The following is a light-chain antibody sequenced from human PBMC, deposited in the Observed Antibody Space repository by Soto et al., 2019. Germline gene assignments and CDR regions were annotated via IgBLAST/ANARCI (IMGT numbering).Light chain of an antibody. CDR1: QTISSF. Sequence: DIQMTQSPSSLSASVGDRVSITCRATQTISSFLNWYQQKPGKAPKLLIYAASNLQSGVPPRFTGSGSGTAFSLTISSLHPEDFATYYCQQSYSSPYTFAQGTNLEIK. J-gene: IGKJ2*01. CDR3: QQSYSSPYT. CDR2: AAS. V-gene: IGKV1-39*01.